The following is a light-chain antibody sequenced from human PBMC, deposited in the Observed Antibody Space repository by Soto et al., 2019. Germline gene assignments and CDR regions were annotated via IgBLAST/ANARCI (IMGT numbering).Light chain of an antibody. CDR1: QSLLYSTGYTY. J-gene: IGKJ3*01. V-gene: IGKV2-28*01. CDR3: MQVLQTPFT. Sequence: DIVMTQSPLSLPVTPGEPASISCRSSQSLLYSTGYTYLDWYLQKPGQSPQLLIYLVSNRASGVPYRFRGSGSGTDFTLRISRVEAEDVGIYYCMQVLQTPFTFGPGTKVEIK. CDR2: LVS.